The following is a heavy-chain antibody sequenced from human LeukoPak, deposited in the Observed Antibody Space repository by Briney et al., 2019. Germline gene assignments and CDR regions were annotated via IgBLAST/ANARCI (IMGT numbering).Heavy chain of an antibody. V-gene: IGHV3-30*18. D-gene: IGHD5-18*01. Sequence: PERSLRLSCAASGFTFSSYGMHWVRQAPGKGLEWVAVISNDGSNKYYADSVKGRFTVSGDNSKNTLYLQMNSLRAEDTAVFYCAKDRRGYTYNFDYWGQGTLVTVSS. J-gene: IGHJ4*02. CDR2: ISNDGSNK. CDR3: AKDRRGYTYNFDY. CDR1: GFTFSSYG.